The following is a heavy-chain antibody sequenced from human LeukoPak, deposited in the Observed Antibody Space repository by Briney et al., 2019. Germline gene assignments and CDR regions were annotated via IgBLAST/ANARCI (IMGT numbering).Heavy chain of an antibody. D-gene: IGHD3-9*01. J-gene: IGHJ4*02. CDR1: GFTFSSYA. Sequence: GGSLRLSCAASGFTFSSYAMSWVRQAPGKGLEWVSAISGSGGSTYYADSVKGRFTISRDNSKNTLYLQMNSLRAEDTAVYYCAKDQPVAAGLRYFDWSFDYWGQGTLVTVSS. V-gene: IGHV3-23*01. CDR3: AKDQPVAAGLRYFDWSFDY. CDR2: ISGSGGST.